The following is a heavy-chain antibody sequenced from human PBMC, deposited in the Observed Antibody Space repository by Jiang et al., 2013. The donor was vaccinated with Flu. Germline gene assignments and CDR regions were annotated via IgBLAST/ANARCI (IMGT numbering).Heavy chain of an antibody. CDR3: ARHPYYYDSSRYLSVLDYFDL. V-gene: IGHV4-39*01. Sequence: SLTCSVSSGSISTSTFYWGWIRQPPGKGLEWIGSVFYTGGTSYNPSLKSRVTMSLDVSKNQFSLKLSSVTAADTAVYYCARHPYYYDSSRYLSVLDYFDLWGQGTLVTVSS. CDR1: SGSISTSTFY. J-gene: IGHJ4*02. CDR2: VFYTGGT. D-gene: IGHD3-22*01.